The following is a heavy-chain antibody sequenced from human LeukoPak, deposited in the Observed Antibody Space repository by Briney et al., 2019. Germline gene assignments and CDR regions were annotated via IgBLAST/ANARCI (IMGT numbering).Heavy chain of an antibody. Sequence: SEALSLTCTVSGGSISSYYWSWIRQPAGKGLEWIGRIYTSGSTNYNPSLKSRVTISVDKSKNQFSLKLSSVTAADTAVYYCARDGDLDAFDIWGQGTMVTVSS. CDR1: GGSISSYY. CDR3: ARDGDLDAFDI. D-gene: IGHD4-17*01. CDR2: IYTSGST. V-gene: IGHV4-4*07. J-gene: IGHJ3*02.